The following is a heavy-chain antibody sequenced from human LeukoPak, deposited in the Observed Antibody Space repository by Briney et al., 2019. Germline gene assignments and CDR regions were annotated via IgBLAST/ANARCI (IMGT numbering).Heavy chain of an antibody. V-gene: IGHV3-23*01. CDR3: AKEGYFDHNYGMDV. CDR2: LSGSGGST. CDR1: GITLSNYG. Sequence: GGSLRLSCVVSGITLSNYGMSWVRQAPGKGLEWVAGLSGSGGSTHYADSVKGRLTISRDNPRNTLYLQMNSLRAEDTAVYYCAKEGYFDHNYGMDVWGQGTTVTVSS. D-gene: IGHD3-9*01. J-gene: IGHJ6*02.